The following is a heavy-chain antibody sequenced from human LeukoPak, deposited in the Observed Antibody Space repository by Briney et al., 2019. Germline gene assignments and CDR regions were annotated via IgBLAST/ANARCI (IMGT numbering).Heavy chain of an antibody. CDR3: ARGSGYDSSGYLDY. J-gene: IGHJ4*02. Sequence: GGSLRLSCAVSGLTASSNYMSWGRQAPGKGLEWGSVIYSGGSTYYADAVKGRFTISRDNSKNTLYLQMNSLIAEDTAVYYCARGSGYDSSGYLDYWGQGTLVTVSS. V-gene: IGHV3-53*01. CDR2: IYSGGST. D-gene: IGHD3-22*01. CDR1: GLTASSNY.